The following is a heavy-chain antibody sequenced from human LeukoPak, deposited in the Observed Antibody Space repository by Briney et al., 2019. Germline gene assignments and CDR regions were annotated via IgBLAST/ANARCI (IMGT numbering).Heavy chain of an antibody. J-gene: IGHJ3*02. D-gene: IGHD1-7*01. CDR1: GFTFSSYS. CDR3: ASGRNVGITGTTGALDI. V-gene: IGHV3-21*01. Sequence: GGSLRLSCAASGFTFSSYSMNWVRQAPGKGLEWVSSITSSSSYIYYADSVKGRFTISRDNAKNSLYLQMNSLGDEDTAVYYCASGRNVGITGTTGALDIWGQGTMVTVSS. CDR2: ITSSSSYI.